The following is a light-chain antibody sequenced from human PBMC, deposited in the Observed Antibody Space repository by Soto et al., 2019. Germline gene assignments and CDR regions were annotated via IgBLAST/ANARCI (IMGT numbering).Light chain of an antibody. CDR1: QSISSR. V-gene: IGKV1-5*01. CDR3: QQYNSYSLYT. J-gene: IGKJ2*01. Sequence: DIQMTQSPSTLSASVGDRVTITCRASQSISSRLAWYQQKPGKAHKLLIYDASSLESGVPSRFSGSGSGTEFTLTISSLQPDDFATYYCQQYNSYSLYTFGQGTKLEIK. CDR2: DAS.